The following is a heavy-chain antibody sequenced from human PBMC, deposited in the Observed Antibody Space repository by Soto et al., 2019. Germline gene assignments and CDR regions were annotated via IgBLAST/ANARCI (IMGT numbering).Heavy chain of an antibody. J-gene: IGHJ4*02. CDR2: INENGANT. CDR1: GFTFSSHV. CDR3: AREFDFDS. V-gene: IGHV3-23*01. Sequence: EVQLWESGGGVVQPGGSLRLSCVASGFTFSSHVLSWVRQAPGKGLEWVSTINENGANTHYADSVQGRFTISRDNYKHTMFLQMNGLRSEDTAVSYCAREFDFDSWGQGTLVTVPS. D-gene: IGHD3-10*01.